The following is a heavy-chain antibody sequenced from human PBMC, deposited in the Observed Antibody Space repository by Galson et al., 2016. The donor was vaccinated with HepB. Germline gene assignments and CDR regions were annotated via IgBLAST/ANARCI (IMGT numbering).Heavy chain of an antibody. V-gene: IGHV2-70*04. CDR1: GFSLSISGMR. J-gene: IGHJ4*02. CDR2: IDWDDDK. CDR3: AISMVRGVVTGEDPQTKHFDY. Sequence: PALVKPTQTLTLTCTLSGFSLSISGMRVSWIRQPPGKALEWLARIDWDDDKFYSTSLKTRLSISKDTSKNQVVLTMTNMDPVDTATYYCAISMVRGVVTGEDPQTKHFDYWGQGTLVTVSS. D-gene: IGHD3-10*01.